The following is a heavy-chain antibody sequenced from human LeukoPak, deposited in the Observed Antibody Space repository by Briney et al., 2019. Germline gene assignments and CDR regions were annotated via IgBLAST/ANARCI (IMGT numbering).Heavy chain of an antibody. CDR3: ARGIRYFDWLPDVYFDY. CDR1: GFPFSRYW. V-gene: IGHV3-7*03. J-gene: IGHJ4*02. Sequence: GGPLRLSCAASGFPFSRYWMSWVRQAPGKGVEWVANIKQDGREKYYVDSVKGRFTISRDNAKNSLYLQMNSLRAEDTAVYYCARGIRYFDWLPDVYFDYWGQGTLVTVSS. CDR2: IKQDGREK. D-gene: IGHD3-9*01.